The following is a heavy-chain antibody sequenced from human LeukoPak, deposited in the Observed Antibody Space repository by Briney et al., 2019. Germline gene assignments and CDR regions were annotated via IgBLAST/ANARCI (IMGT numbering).Heavy chain of an antibody. Sequence: PGGSLRLSCAASGFTFSSYGMHWVRQAPGKGLEWVAFIRHDGSNKYYADSVKGRFTISRDNSKNTLYLQMNSLRAEDTAVYYCAKALRKYSSGWYRPDYWGQGTLVTVSS. CDR1: GFTFSSYG. V-gene: IGHV3-30*02. D-gene: IGHD6-19*01. CDR3: AKALRKYSSGWYRPDY. J-gene: IGHJ4*02. CDR2: IRHDGSNK.